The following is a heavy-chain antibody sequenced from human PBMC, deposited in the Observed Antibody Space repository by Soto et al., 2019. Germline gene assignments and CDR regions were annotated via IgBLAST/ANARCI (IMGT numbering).Heavy chain of an antibody. CDR1: GFTFDDFG. CDR3: AKEMFPRTVLDSSSPWGDY. D-gene: IGHD3-22*01. J-gene: IGHJ4*02. Sequence: QVQLVESGGGVVQPGTSLKLSCAASGFTFDDFGFHWVRQAPGKGLEWVATLSYDGSHEYYADSVKGRFTISRDNSKITLYLQMNSLKTEDTAMYHCAKEMFPRTVLDSSSPWGDYWGQGTLVTVSS. V-gene: IGHV3-30*18. CDR2: LSYDGSHE.